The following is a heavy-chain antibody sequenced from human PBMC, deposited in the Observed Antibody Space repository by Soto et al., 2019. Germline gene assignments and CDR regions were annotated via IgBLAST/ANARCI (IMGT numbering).Heavy chain of an antibody. CDR1: GYNFTNYY. CDR3: ARGLAAGDY. V-gene: IGHV1-46*01. CDR2: INPNGGST. J-gene: IGHJ4*02. D-gene: IGHD6-13*01. Sequence: QVQLVQSGAEVKNPGASVKVSCKASGYNFTNYYIHWVRQAPGQGLEWMAIINPNGGSTNYAQEFQGRVTLARDTFTNTVYMELSSLRSEDTAIYYCARGLAAGDYWGQGTLVTVSS.